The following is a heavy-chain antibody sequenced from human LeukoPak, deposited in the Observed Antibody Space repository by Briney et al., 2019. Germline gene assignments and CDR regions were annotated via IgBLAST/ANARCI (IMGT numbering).Heavy chain of an antibody. CDR2: ISGSGGST. J-gene: IGHJ4*02. V-gene: IGHV3-23*01. D-gene: IGHD3-16*01. CDR1: GFTFSSYA. Sequence: GGSLRLSCAASGFTFSSYAMSWVRQAPGKGLEWVSAISGSGGSTYYADSVKGRFTISRDNSRNTLYLQMNSLRAEDTAVYYCAKAGPYDWVDREGYYFDYWGQGTLVTVSS. CDR3: AKAGPYDWVDREGYYFDY.